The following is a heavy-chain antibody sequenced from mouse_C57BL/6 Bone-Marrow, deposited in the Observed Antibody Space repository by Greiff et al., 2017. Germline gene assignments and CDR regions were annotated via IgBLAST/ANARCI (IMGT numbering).Heavy chain of an antibody. J-gene: IGHJ1*03. CDR2: IRLKSDNYAT. V-gene: IGHV6-3*01. CDR3: SPRGDWYFDV. D-gene: IGHD2-10*02. Sequence: EVKLLESGGGLVQPGGSMKLSCVASGFTFSNYWMNWVRQSPEKGLEWVAQIRLKSDNYATHYAVSVKGRFTISRDDSKSSVYLQMNNLRAEDTGIYYCSPRGDWYFDVWGTGTTVTVSS. CDR1: GFTFSNYW.